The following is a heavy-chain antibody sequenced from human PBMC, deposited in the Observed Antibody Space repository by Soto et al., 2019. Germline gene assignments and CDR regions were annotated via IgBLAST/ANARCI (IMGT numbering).Heavy chain of an antibody. V-gene: IGHV4-59*01. Sequence: PSDTLSLTFTVSGGSISSYYWSWIRQPPGKGLEWIVYIYYSGSTNYNPSLKSRVTISVDTSKKQFSLKLSSVTAADTAVYYCASDYVELATRWFYXWGQGTLVTVSX. CDR1: GGSISSYY. D-gene: IGHD5-12*01. CDR3: ASDYVELATRWFYX. J-gene: IGHJ5*02. CDR2: IYYSGST.